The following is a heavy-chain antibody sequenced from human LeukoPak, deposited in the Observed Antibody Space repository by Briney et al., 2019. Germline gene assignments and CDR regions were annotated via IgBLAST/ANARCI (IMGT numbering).Heavy chain of an antibody. V-gene: IGHV4-59*01. CDR1: GGSISSYY. J-gene: IGHJ4*02. CDR3: ARRRYYYGSGSYYKKEYYFDY. D-gene: IGHD3-10*01. CDR2: IYYSGST. Sequence: PAETLSLTCTASGGSISSYYWSWVRQPPGKGLEWVGYIYYSGSTNYNPSLKRRVTISVDTSKNKFSLKLSSVTAADTAVYYCARRRYYYGSGSYYKKEYYFDYWGQGTLVTVSS.